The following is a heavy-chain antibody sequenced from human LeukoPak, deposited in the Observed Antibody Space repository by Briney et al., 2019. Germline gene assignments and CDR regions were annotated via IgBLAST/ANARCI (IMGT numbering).Heavy chain of an antibody. Sequence: GGSLRLSCAASGFTFSSYAMSWVRQAPGKGLEWVSAISGSGGSTYYADSVKGRFTISRDISKNTLYLQMNSLRAEDTAVYYCAKAGRATYYYDSSGYYYFDYWGQGTLVTVSS. D-gene: IGHD3-22*01. CDR2: ISGSGGST. CDR1: GFTFSSYA. V-gene: IGHV3-23*01. J-gene: IGHJ4*02. CDR3: AKAGRATYYYDSSGYYYFDY.